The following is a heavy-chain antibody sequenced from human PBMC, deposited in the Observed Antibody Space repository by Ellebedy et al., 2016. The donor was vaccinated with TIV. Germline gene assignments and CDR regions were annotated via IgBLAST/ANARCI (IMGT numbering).Heavy chain of an antibody. CDR1: GFTFSSYA. Sequence: GESLKISXAASGFTFSSYAMSWVRQAPGKGLQWVSAISGSGANTYYADSVKGRFTISKDTSKNTLGLQMNNLRVADTAVYYCAQVQERVRGTGYDMDVWGRGTTVTVSS. CDR3: AQVQERVRGTGYDMDV. V-gene: IGHV3-23*01. CDR2: ISGSGANT. J-gene: IGHJ6*03. D-gene: IGHD3-10*01.